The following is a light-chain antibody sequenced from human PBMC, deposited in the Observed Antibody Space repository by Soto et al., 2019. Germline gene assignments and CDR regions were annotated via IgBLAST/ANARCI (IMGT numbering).Light chain of an antibody. Sequence: DIQMTQSPSTLSASVGDRVTITCRASQSISTWLAWYQQKPGKAPKLLIYKASSLEGGVPSRFSGSGSGTEFTLTISSLQPDDFATYYSQQYLNRWTFGQGTKVQIK. J-gene: IGKJ1*01. CDR1: QSISTW. CDR2: KAS. V-gene: IGKV1-5*03. CDR3: QQYLNRWT.